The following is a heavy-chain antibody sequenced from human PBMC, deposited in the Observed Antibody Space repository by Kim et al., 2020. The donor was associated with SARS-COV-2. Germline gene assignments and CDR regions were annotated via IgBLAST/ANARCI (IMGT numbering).Heavy chain of an antibody. D-gene: IGHD3-10*01. CDR1: GFTFSSYG. CDR3: AREPLLWFGEFEPLLDY. CDR2: IWYDGSNK. Sequence: GGSLRLSCAASGFTFSSYGMHWVRQAPGKGLEWVAVIWYDGSNKYYADSVKGRFTISRDNSKNTLYLQMNSLRAEDTAVYYCAREPLLWFGEFEPLLDYWGQGTLVTVSS. V-gene: IGHV3-33*01. J-gene: IGHJ4*02.